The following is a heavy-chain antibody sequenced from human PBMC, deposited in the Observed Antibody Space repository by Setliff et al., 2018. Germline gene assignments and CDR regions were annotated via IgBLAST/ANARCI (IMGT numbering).Heavy chain of an antibody. J-gene: IGHJ4*02. CDR2: IYTSWST. D-gene: IGHD2-15*01. CDR1: GDPMSSRRYY. CDR3: ARENGYCSGGACYFMFDY. Sequence: SETLSLTCTVSGDPMSSRRYYWAWIRQPAGKGLEWIGQIYTSWSTNYNPSLKSRVTMSVDTSKNQFSLKLRAVTAADTALYYCARENGYCSGGACYFMFDYWGQGTLVTVSS. V-gene: IGHV4-61*09.